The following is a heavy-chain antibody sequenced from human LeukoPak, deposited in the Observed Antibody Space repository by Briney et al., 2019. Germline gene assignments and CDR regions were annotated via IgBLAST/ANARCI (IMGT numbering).Heavy chain of an antibody. Sequence: SETLSLTCPVSGGSISSGSYYWSWIRQPAGKGLEWIGRFYTSGSTNYNPPLKSRVTISVDTSKNQFSLKLSSVTAADTAVYYCARELWFGEPQNAFDIWGQGTMVTVSS. J-gene: IGHJ3*02. CDR1: GGSISSGSYY. D-gene: IGHD3-10*01. V-gene: IGHV4-61*02. CDR2: FYTSGST. CDR3: ARELWFGEPQNAFDI.